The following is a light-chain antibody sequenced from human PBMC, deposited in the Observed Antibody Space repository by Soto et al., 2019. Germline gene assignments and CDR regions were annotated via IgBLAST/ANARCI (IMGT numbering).Light chain of an antibody. CDR1: QSISAS. CDR2: AAS. Sequence: DIVMTQSPPTLSVSPGERATLSCRASQSISASLAWYQQKPGQAPRLLIYAASTRATGIPVRFSGSGSGTEFTLTISSLKSEDFAVYYCQQYHNWPPVTFGQGTKVEI. CDR3: QQYHNWPPVT. J-gene: IGKJ1*01. V-gene: IGKV3-15*01.